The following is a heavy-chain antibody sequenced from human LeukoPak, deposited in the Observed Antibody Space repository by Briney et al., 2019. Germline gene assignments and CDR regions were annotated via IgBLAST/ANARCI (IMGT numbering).Heavy chain of an antibody. V-gene: IGHV1-2*06. CDR2: INPNSGGT. CDR3: ARGTRSSGYDFDY. Sequence: ASEKVSCKASGYTFTGYYMHWVRQAPGQGLEWMGRINPNSGGTNYAQKFQGRVTMTRDTSISTAYMELSRLRSDDTAVYYCARGTRSSGYDFDYWGQGTLVTVSS. J-gene: IGHJ4*02. CDR1: GYTFTGYY. D-gene: IGHD3-22*01.